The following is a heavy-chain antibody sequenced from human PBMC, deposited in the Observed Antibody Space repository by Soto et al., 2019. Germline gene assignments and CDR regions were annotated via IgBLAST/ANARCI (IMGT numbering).Heavy chain of an antibody. CDR1: GFTFSTNS. V-gene: IGHV3-23*01. D-gene: IGHD5-12*01. CDR2: LSVGDDRT. Sequence: VGSLRLSCAAFGFTFSTNSMAWVRQTPGKGLEWVSGLSVGDDRTFYLESVKGRFTISSDTSKNVVYLQMNSLRADDTAVYFCEKWDGYGDSSGQGTLVTVSS. CDR3: EKWDGYGDS. J-gene: IGHJ5*01.